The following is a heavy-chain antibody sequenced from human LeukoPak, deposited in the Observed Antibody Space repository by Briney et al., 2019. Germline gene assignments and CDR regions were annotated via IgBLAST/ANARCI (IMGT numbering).Heavy chain of an antibody. Sequence: SETLSLTCAVYGGSFSGYYWSWIRQPPGKGLEWIGEINHSGSTNYNPSLKSRVTISVDTSKNQFSLKLSSVTAADTAVYYCARVYGSGSYFVDYWGQGTLVTVSS. CDR3: ARVYGSGSYFVDY. CDR2: INHSGST. J-gene: IGHJ4*02. D-gene: IGHD3-10*01. V-gene: IGHV4-34*01. CDR1: GGSFSGYY.